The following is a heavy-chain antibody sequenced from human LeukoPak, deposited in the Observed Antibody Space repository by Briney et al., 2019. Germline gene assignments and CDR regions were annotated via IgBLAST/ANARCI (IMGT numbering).Heavy chain of an antibody. Sequence: GGSLRLSCVASGFPFSSYWMTWVRQAPGKGLEGVANIKQDGCKKSSVDSVKGRFTISRDNAKNSLYLQMNSLRAEDTAIYYCTRVGYIDEGIAYWGQGTLVTVSS. CDR1: GFPFSSYW. D-gene: IGHD5-24*01. J-gene: IGHJ4*02. CDR3: TRVGYIDEGIAY. V-gene: IGHV3-7*04. CDR2: IKQDGCKK.